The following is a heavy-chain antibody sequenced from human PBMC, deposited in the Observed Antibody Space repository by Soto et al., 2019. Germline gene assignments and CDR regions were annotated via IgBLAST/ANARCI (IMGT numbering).Heavy chain of an antibody. J-gene: IGHJ4*02. Sequence: GGSLRLSCAASGFTFSSYAMSWVRQAPGKGLEWVSAISGSGGSTYYADSVKGRFTISRDNSKNALYLQMNSLRAEDTAVYYCAKVRDRVDWSQYYFDYWGQGTLVTVSS. CDR3: AKVRDRVDWSQYYFDY. CDR1: GFTFSSYA. D-gene: IGHD3-9*01. V-gene: IGHV3-23*01. CDR2: ISGSGGST.